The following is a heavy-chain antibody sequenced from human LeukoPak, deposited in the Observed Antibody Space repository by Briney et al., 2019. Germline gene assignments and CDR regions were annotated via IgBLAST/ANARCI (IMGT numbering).Heavy chain of an antibody. CDR1: GFIFSDYY. V-gene: IGHV3-11*01. CDR2: ISSTSSVN. Sequence: GGSLRLSCAASGFIFSDYYMGWIRQAPGKGLEWISYISSTSSVNYYADSVKGRFTISRDNAKNSVYLQVNNLRAEDTAVYYCAKENWNYVVDYWGQGTLVTVSS. D-gene: IGHD1-7*01. CDR3: AKENWNYVVDY. J-gene: IGHJ4*02.